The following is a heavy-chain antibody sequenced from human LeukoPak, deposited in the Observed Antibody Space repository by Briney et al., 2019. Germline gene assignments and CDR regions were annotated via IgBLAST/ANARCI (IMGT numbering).Heavy chain of an antibody. D-gene: IGHD6-13*01. J-gene: IGHJ4*02. CDR1: GFTFSSYS. V-gene: IGHV3-21*01. CDR2: ISTSSSYR. Sequence: GGYLRLYCAAPGFTFSSYSMNWGRPAPGQGLEWVSSISTSSSYRYYADSVKGRFTISRDNAKNSLYLQMNSLRAEDTAVYYCAKGGEVSSWYKRLKLYFDYWGQGTLVTVSS. CDR3: AKGGEVSSWYKRLKLYFDY.